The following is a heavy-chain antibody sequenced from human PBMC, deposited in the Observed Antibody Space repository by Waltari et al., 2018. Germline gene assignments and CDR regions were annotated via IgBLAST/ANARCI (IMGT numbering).Heavy chain of an antibody. CDR2: ISHSGST. CDR3: ARFNTFGGVIGQVGY. V-gene: IGHV4-38-2*01. D-gene: IGHD3-16*02. J-gene: IGHJ4*02. CDR1: GYSISSGYY. Sequence: QVQLQESGPGLVKPSETLSLTCAVSGYSISSGYYWGWIRPPPGKGLEWIGVISHSGSTYYNPSLKSGVTISVDTSKNQFSLKLSSVTAADTAVYYCARFNTFGGVIGQVGYWGQGTLVTVSS.